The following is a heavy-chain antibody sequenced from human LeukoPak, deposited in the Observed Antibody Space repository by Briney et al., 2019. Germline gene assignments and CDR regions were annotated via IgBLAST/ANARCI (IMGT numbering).Heavy chain of an antibody. D-gene: IGHD2-21*01. V-gene: IGHV3-30*18. CDR1: GFTFSSYG. J-gene: IGHJ6*02. Sequence: GGSLRLSCAASGFTFSSYGMHWVRQAPGKGLEWVAVISYDGSNKYYADSVKGRFTISRDNSKNTLYLQMNSLRAEDTAVYYCAKTGPYSVYYYYGMDVWGQGTTVTVSS. CDR3: AKTGPYSVYYYYGMDV. CDR2: ISYDGSNK.